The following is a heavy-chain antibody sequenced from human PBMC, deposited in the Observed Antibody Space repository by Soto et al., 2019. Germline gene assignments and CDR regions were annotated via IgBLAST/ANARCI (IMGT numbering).Heavy chain of an antibody. V-gene: IGHV1-18*01. J-gene: IGHJ3*02. CDR3: ARGQQWPDAFDI. CDR2: ISAYNGNT. Sequence: ASVQVSCKTSGYTFTSYGISSVRQAPGQGLEWMGWISAYNGNTNYAQKLQGRVTMTTDTSTSTAYMELRSLRSDDTAVYYCARGQQWPDAFDIWGQGTMVTVSS. CDR1: GYTFTSYG. D-gene: IGHD6-19*01.